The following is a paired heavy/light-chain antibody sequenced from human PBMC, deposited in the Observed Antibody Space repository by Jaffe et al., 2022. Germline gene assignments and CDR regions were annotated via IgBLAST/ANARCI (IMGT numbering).Light chain of an antibody. CDR2: EVT. V-gene: IGLV2-14*01. CDR3: SSYTNRQIDTVI. J-gene: IGLJ2*01. CDR1: SSDIGSYKY. Sequence: QSALTQPASVSGSPGQSITISCTGSSSDIGSYKYVSWFQQHPGKAPKLLIYEVTKWPSGASNRFSGSKSGNTASLTISGLQSDDEADYYCSSYTNRQIDTVIFGGGTRLTVL.
Heavy chain of an antibody. J-gene: IGHJ4*02. Sequence: EVQLVESGGNLVQPGGSLRLSCEVSDFTFSNYWMHWVRQAPGKGLMWVSRIRYDGNDLNYADSVKGRFTISRDNAKNSLYLQMNSLRAEDTAVYYCARDVVAGSGSLDYWGQGTLVTVSP. D-gene: IGHD3-10*01. CDR1: DFTFSNYW. V-gene: IGHV3-74*01. CDR3: ARDVVAGSGSLDY. CDR2: IRYDGNDL.